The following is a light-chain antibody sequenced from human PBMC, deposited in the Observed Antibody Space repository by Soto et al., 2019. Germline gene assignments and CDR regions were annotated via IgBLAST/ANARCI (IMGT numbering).Light chain of an antibody. Sequence: DIQMTQSPSSLSASVGDRVTITCRASQGISTDLDWYQQKPGKVHKLLIYAASTLQSGVPSRFSGSGSGTDSALNISSLQPEDVATYYCQKYNSAPRTFGQGTKVEIK. J-gene: IGKJ1*01. V-gene: IGKV1-27*01. CDR2: AAS. CDR1: QGISTD. CDR3: QKYNSAPRT.